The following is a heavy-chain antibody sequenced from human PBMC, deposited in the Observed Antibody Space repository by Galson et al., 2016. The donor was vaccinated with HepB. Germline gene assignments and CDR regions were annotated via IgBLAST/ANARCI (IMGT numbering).Heavy chain of an antibody. J-gene: IGHJ3*02. Sequence: ETLSLTCSVSGGSFSSNIYYWGWIRQPPGKGLEWIGSIYYSGSTYHNPSLRSRVTISGDKSKNQFSLKLSSVTAADTAVYYCARGTPQDAFGIWGLGTTVTVSS. CDR3: ARGTPQDAFGI. V-gene: IGHV4-39*01. CDR1: GGSFSSNIYY. CDR2: IYYSGST.